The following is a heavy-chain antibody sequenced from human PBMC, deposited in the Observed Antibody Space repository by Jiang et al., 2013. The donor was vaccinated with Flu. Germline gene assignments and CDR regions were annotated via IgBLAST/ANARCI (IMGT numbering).Heavy chain of an antibody. CDR1: GFTFSSYA. CDR3: ARALGELSIDY. J-gene: IGHJ4*02. V-gene: IGHV3-30-3*01. D-gene: IGHD3-16*02. Sequence: VQLLESGGGVVQPGRSLRLSCAASGFTFSSYAMHWVRQAPGKGLEWVAVISYDGSNKYYADSVKGRFTISRDNSKNTLYLQMNSLRAEDTAVYYCARALGELSIDYWGQGTLVTVSS. CDR2: ISYDGSNK.